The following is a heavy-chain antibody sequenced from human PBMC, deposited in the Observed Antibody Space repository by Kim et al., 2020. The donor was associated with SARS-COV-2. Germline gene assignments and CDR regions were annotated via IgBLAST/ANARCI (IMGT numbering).Heavy chain of an antibody. Sequence: SETLSLTCTVSGGSISSGGYYWSWIRQHPGKGLEWIGHIYYSGSTYYNPSLKSRVTISVDTSKNQFSLKLSSVTAADTAVYYCARDSKYYYDSSGYYIFDYWGQGTLVTVSS. D-gene: IGHD3-22*01. CDR3: ARDSKYYYDSSGYYIFDY. V-gene: IGHV4-31*03. CDR1: GGSISSGGYY. CDR2: IYYSGST. J-gene: IGHJ4*02.